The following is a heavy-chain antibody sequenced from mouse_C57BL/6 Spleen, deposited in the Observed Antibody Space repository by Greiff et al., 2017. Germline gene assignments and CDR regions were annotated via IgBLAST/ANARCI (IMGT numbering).Heavy chain of an antibody. CDR3: ARGDTTVVATSPFDY. CDR1: GYTFTSYG. J-gene: IGHJ2*01. CDR2: IYPRSGNT. V-gene: IGHV1-81*01. D-gene: IGHD1-1*01. Sequence: VQLQESGAELARPGASVKLSCKASGYTFTSYGISWVKQRTGQGLEWIGEIYPRSGNTYYNEKFKGKATLTADKSSSTAYMELRSLTSEDSAVYFCARGDTTVVATSPFDYWGQGTTLTVSS.